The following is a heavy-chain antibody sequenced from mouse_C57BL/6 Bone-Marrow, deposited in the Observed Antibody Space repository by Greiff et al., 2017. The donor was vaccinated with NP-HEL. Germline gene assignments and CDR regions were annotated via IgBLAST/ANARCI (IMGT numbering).Heavy chain of an antibody. V-gene: IGHV1-42*01. Sequence: EVQLQQSGPELVKPGASVKISCKASGYSFTGYYMNWVKQSPEKSLEWIGEINPSTGGTTYNQKFKAKATLTVDKSSSTAYMQLKSLTSEDSAVYYCARGDDGLFAYWGQGTLVTVSA. J-gene: IGHJ3*01. CDR3: ARGDDGLFAY. D-gene: IGHD2-3*01. CDR1: GYSFTGYY. CDR2: INPSTGGT.